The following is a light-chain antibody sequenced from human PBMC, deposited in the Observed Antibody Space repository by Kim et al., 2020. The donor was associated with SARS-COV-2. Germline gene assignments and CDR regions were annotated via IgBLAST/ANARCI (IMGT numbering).Light chain of an antibody. CDR2: AAS. J-gene: IGKJ1*01. Sequence: ASVGDRVTITCRASQSISSYLNWYQQKPGKAPKLLIYAASSLQSGVPSRFSGSGSGTDFTLTISSLQPEDFATYYCQQSYSTPGTYGQGTKVDIK. CDR3: QQSYSTPGT. CDR1: QSISSY. V-gene: IGKV1-39*01.